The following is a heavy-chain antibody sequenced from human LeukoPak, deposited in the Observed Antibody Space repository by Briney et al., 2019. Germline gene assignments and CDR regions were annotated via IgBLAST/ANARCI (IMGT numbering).Heavy chain of an antibody. D-gene: IGHD3-3*02. CDR2: IFFSGST. CDR1: GVSISSGGYY. CDR3: ARVGSGLAALDV. Sequence: PSETLSLTCSVSGVSISSGGYYWSWLRQHPGKGLEWIGYIFFSGSTYYNPYLKNRINISVDTSENHFSLKVTSVTAANTALYYCARVGSGLAALDVWGEGTLVSVSS. V-gene: IGHV4-31*03. J-gene: IGHJ3*01.